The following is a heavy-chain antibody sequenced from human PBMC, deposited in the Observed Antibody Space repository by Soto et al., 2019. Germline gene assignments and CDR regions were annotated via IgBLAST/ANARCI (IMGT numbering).Heavy chain of an antibody. CDR1: GFTFSSYG. CDR3: ARDRGYCSSTRCYSPDGQHLGPLFDY. V-gene: IGHV3-30*03. Sequence: PGGSLRLSCAASGFTFSSYGMHWVRQAPGKGLEWVAVISYDGSNKYYADSVKGRFTISRDNSKNTLYLQMNSLRAEDTALYYCARDRGYCSSTRCYSPDGQHLGPLFDYWGQGTLVTVSS. CDR2: ISYDGSNK. D-gene: IGHD2-2*02. J-gene: IGHJ4*02.